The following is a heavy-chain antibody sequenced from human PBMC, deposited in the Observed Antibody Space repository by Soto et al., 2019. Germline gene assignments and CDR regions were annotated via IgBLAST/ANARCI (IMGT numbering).Heavy chain of an antibody. D-gene: IGHD4-17*01. CDR2: ISHSRTT. V-gene: IGHV4-38-2*02. CDR1: GFPISSPYS. Sequence: PSETLSLTCTVSGFPISSPYSWGWIRPPPGRALEGIVSISHSRTTSYSPSLTSRVAISVDTSKNQVSLKLTSVTAADTAVYFCARVTMVIGDCDHFGVDVWGQGTMVTVSS. CDR3: ARVTMVIGDCDHFGVDV. J-gene: IGHJ6*02.